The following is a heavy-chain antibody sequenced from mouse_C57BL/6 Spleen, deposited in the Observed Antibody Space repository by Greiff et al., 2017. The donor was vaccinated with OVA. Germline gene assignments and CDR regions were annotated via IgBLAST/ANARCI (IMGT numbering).Heavy chain of an antibody. J-gene: IGHJ2*01. CDR2: IDPETGGT. D-gene: IGHD2-4*01. CDR1: GYTFTDYE. Sequence: VQLQESGAELVRPGASVTLSCKASGYTFTDYEMHWVKQTPVHGLEWIGAIDPETGGTAYNQKFKGKAILTADKSSSTAYMELRSLTSEDSAVYYCTRWVPYDWGFDYWGQGTTLTVSS. CDR3: TRWVPYDWGFDY. V-gene: IGHV1-15*01.